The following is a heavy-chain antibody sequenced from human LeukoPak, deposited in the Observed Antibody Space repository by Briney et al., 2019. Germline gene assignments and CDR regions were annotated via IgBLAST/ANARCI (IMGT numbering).Heavy chain of an antibody. Sequence: PSETLSLTCAVYGGSFSGYYWSWIRQPPGKGLEWIGEINHSGSTNYNPSLKSRVTISVDTSKNQFSLKLSSVTAADTAVYYCARGPFCSSTSCYPTGGMDVWGQGTTVTVSS. CDR2: INHSGST. J-gene: IGHJ6*02. CDR1: GGSFSGYY. CDR3: ARGPFCSSTSCYPTGGMDV. D-gene: IGHD2-2*01. V-gene: IGHV4-34*01.